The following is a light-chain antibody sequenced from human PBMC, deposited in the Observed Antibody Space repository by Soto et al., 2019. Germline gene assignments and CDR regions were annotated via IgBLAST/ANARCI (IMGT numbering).Light chain of an antibody. J-gene: IGKJ4*01. CDR1: QSVSSSS. V-gene: IGKV3-20*01. Sequence: EIVLTQSPGTLSLSPGERATLSCRASQSVSSSSLAWYQQRPGQAPRLLIYGASIRATDIPDRFSGSGSGTDFTLTISRLEPEDFAVYHCQQYGRSPLTFGGGTKVEIK. CDR3: QQYGRSPLT. CDR2: GAS.